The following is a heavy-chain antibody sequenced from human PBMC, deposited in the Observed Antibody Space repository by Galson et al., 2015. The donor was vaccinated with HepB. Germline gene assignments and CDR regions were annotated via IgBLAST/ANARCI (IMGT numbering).Heavy chain of an antibody. CDR2: ISGSGGST. J-gene: IGHJ4*02. CDR3: AKRFGSTWNLDY. Sequence: SLRLSCAASGFTFSSYAMNWVRQAPGKGLEWVSGISGSGGSTYYADSVKGRFTISRDNSKNTLYLQMNSLRAADAAVYYCAKRFGSTWNLDYWGQGTLVTVSS. V-gene: IGHV3-23*01. D-gene: IGHD6-13*01. CDR1: GFTFSSYA.